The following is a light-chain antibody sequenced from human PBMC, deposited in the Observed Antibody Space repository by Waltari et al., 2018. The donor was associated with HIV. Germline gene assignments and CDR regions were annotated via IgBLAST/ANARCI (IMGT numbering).Light chain of an antibody. J-gene: IGLJ2*01. Sequence: QSALTQPPSASGSLGQSVTTSCIGSSSDIGADDTGSWFQQLPHYAPPRLLYAVTKLPSGVPDLFSGSRSGNTAFLTVSGVQPNDTAAYFCSSYGDNNWVLFGGGTNLTVL. CDR2: AVT. CDR3: SSYGDNNWVL. CDR1: SSDIGADDT. V-gene: IGLV2-8*01.